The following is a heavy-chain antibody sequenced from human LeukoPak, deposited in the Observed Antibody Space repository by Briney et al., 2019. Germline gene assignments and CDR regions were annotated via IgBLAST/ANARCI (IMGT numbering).Heavy chain of an antibody. CDR3: ARWGSELPDDAFDI. J-gene: IGHJ3*02. CDR2: IRQDGSEK. CDR1: GFTFSRYW. V-gene: IGHV3-7*01. D-gene: IGHD6-25*01. Sequence: PGGSLRLSCAASGFTFSRYWMSWVRQAPGKGLEWVASIRQDGSEKHYLDSVKGRITISRDNAKNSLYLQMNSLRAEDTAVYYCARWGSELPDDAFDIWGQGTMVTVSS.